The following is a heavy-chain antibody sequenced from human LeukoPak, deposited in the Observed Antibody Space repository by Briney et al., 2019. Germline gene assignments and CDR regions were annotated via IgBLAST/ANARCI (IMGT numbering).Heavy chain of an antibody. CDR2: IYWDDDK. Sequence: SGPTLVNPTQTLTLTCTFSGFSLSTSGVGVGWIRQPPGKALEWLALIYWDDDKRYSPPLKSRLTITKDISKNQVVLTMTNMDPVDTATYYCAHSEETYYYDSSGYPWYFQHWGQGTLVTVSS. D-gene: IGHD3-22*01. CDR3: AHSEETYYYDSSGYPWYFQH. J-gene: IGHJ1*01. CDR1: GFSLSTSGVG. V-gene: IGHV2-5*02.